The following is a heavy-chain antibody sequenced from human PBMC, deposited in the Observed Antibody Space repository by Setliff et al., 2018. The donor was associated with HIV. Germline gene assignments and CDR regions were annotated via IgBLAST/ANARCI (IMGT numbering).Heavy chain of an antibody. D-gene: IGHD1-26*01. J-gene: IGHJ4*02. CDR2: LYYDGNT. CDR3: ARETIRSGHPSEAGFDF. CDR1: AYSIRNGYY. V-gene: IGHV4-38-2*02. Sequence: PSETLSLTCTVSAYSIRNGYYWGWIRQSPGKGLERIGTLYYDGNTYYNPSLKSRVTMSVETSKNQFSLNLNSVTAADTAVYYCARETIRSGHPSEAGFDFWGQGALVTVSS.